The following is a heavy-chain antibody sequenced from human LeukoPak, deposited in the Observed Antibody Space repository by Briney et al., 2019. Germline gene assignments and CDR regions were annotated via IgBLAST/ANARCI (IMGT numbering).Heavy chain of an antibody. CDR1: GFTFSNYR. V-gene: IGHV3-23*01. CDR3: AKGSYYDSSGSFYFDY. CDR2: ISGSGDNT. J-gene: IGHJ4*02. Sequence: GGSLRLSCAASGFTFSNYRLHWVRQAPGRGLEWVSGISGSGDNTYYADSVKGRFTISRDNSKNTLYVQVNSLGTEDTAAYYCAKGSYYDSSGSFYFDYWGQGTLVTVSS. D-gene: IGHD3-22*01.